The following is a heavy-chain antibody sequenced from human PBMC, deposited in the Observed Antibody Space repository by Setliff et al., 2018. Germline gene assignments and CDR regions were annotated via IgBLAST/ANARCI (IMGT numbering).Heavy chain of an antibody. V-gene: IGHV1-18*01. J-gene: IGHJ5*02. CDR1: GYTFTSYG. D-gene: IGHD3-9*01. Sequence: GASVKVSCKASGYTFTSYGISWVRQAPGQGLEWMGWISAYNGNTNYAQKLQGRVTMTTDTSTNTAYMEVRSLGSDDTAMYYCARSNYDILTRNWFDPWGQGTLVTVSS. CDR2: ISAYNGNT. CDR3: ARSNYDILTRNWFDP.